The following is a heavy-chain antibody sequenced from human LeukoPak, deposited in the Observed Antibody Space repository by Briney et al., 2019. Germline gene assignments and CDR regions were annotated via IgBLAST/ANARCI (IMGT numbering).Heavy chain of an antibody. CDR2: INHSGST. J-gene: IGHJ4*02. Sequence: SETLSLTCAVYGGSFSGYYWSWIRQPPGKGLEWIGEINHSGSTNYNPSLKSRVTISVDTSKNQFSLKLSSVTAADTAVYYCARKSRAGYCSGGSCYHQTYYFDYWGQGTLVTVSP. V-gene: IGHV4-34*01. CDR1: GGSFSGYY. CDR3: ARKSRAGYCSGGSCYHQTYYFDY. D-gene: IGHD2-15*01.